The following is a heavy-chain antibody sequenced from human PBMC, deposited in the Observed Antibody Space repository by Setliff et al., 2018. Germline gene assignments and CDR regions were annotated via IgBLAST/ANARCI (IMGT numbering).Heavy chain of an antibody. CDR2: IPHSGST. D-gene: IGHD3-3*01. Sequence: LSLTCAVSGYSINSDCFWGWIRQPPGKGLEWIGTIPHSGSTSYNSSLKSRVTMSVDTSKNQFFLKLSSVTAADTAVYYCVRGFTIFGVVKLERWFDPWGQGTLVTV. CDR3: VRGFTIFGVVKLERWFDP. V-gene: IGHV4-38-2*01. CDR1: GYSINSDCF. J-gene: IGHJ5*02.